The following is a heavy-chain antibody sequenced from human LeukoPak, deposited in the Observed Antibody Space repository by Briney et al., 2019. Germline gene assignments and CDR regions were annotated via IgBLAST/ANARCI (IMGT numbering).Heavy chain of an antibody. D-gene: IGHD3-10*01. Sequence: GASVKVSCKASGYTFTGYCMHWVRQAPGQGLEWMGWINPNSGGTNYAQKFQGRVTMTRDTSISTAYMELSRLRSDDTAVYYCAGDMVRVVRTAGYWGQGTLVTVTS. V-gene: IGHV1-2*02. J-gene: IGHJ4*02. CDR3: AGDMVRVVRTAGY. CDR1: GYTFTGYC. CDR2: INPNSGGT.